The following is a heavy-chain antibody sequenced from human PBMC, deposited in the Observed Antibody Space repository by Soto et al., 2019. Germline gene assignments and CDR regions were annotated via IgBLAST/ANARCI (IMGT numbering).Heavy chain of an antibody. CDR1: GGSISSYY. CDR3: ARQEIGRLDFDY. V-gene: IGHV4-59*08. CDR2: IYYSGST. Sequence: PSETLSLTCTVSGGSISSYYWSWIRQPPGKGLEWIGYIYYSGSTNYNPSLKSRVTISVDTSKNQFSLKLSSVTAADTAVYYCARQEIGRLDFDYWGQGTLVTVSS. J-gene: IGHJ4*02. D-gene: IGHD3-10*01.